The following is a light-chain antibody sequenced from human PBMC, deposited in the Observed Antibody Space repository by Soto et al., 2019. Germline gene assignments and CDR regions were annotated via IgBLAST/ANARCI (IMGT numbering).Light chain of an antibody. J-gene: IGLJ3*02. V-gene: IGLV1-40*01. CDR2: GNS. CDR3: QSYDSSLSGSGV. Sequence: QPVLTQPPSVSGAPGQRVTISCTGSSSNIGAGYDVHWYQQLPGTAPKLLIYGNSNRPSGFPDRFSGSKSGTSASLAITGLQAEDEADYYCQSYDSSLSGSGVFGGGTKLTVL. CDR1: SSNIGAGYD.